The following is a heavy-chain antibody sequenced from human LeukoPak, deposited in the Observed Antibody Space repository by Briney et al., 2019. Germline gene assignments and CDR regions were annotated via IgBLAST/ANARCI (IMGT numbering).Heavy chain of an antibody. D-gene: IGHD6-25*01. CDR3: ARVLTVRSGGYDAFDI. V-gene: IGHV3-21*01. J-gene: IGHJ3*02. CDR1: GFTFNRYN. Sequence: GGSLRLSCAASGFTFNRYNMNWVRRAPGKGLEWVSSISTSSSYIYYPGSVKGRFTISRENAKNSLYLQMNSLRAGDTAVYYCARVLTVRSGGYDAFDIWGQGTMVTVSS. CDR2: ISTSSSYI.